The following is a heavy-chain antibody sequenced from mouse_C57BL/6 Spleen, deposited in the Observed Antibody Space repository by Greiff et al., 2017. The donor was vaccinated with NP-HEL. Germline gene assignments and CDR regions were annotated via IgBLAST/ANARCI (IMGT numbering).Heavy chain of an antibody. J-gene: IGHJ2*01. CDR1: GFNIKDYY. V-gene: IGHV14-1*01. CDR2: IDPEDGDT. CDR3: TTVTTVVEEYYFDY. D-gene: IGHD1-1*01. Sequence: EVQLQQSGAELVRPGASVKLSCTASGFNIKDYYMHWVKQRPEQGLEGIGRIDPEDGDTENAPKFQGKATMTADTSSNTAYLQLSSLTSEDTAGYYCTTVTTVVEEYYFDYWGQGTTLTVSS.